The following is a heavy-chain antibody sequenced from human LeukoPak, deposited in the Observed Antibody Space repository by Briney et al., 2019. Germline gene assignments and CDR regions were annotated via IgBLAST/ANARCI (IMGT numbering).Heavy chain of an antibody. CDR3: ARESRLRWLYDY. V-gene: IGHV4-39*07. D-gene: IGHD4-23*01. J-gene: IGHJ4*02. CDR2: IYYSGST. Sequence: TGGSLRLSCAGSGFIFSRHSMNWVRQAPGKGLEWIGSIYYSGSTYYNPSLKSRVTISVDTSKNQFSLKLSSVTAADTAVYYCARESRLRWLYDYWGQGTLVTVSS. CDR1: GFIFSRHS.